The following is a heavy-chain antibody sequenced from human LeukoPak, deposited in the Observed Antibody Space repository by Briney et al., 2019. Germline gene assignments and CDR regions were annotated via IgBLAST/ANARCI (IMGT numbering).Heavy chain of an antibody. CDR3: ARRGRQLWLKGYFDY. J-gene: IGHJ4*02. V-gene: IGHV4-39*07. Sequence: SETLSLTCTVSGGSISSSSYYWGWIRQPPGKGLEWIGSIYYSGSTYYNPSLKSRVTISVDTSKNQFSLKLSSVTAADTAVYYCARRGRQLWLKGYFDYWGQGTLVTVSS. CDR2: IYYSGST. CDR1: GGSISSSSYY. D-gene: IGHD5-18*01.